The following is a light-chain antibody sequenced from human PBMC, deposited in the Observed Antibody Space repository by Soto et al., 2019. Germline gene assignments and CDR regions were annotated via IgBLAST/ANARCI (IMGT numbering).Light chain of an antibody. CDR2: EVS. V-gene: IGLV2-14*01. CDR3: SSYTTTTAWV. CDR1: SSHVGAYKY. Sequence: QSVLTQPASVSGSPGQSITISCTGSSSHVGAYKYVSWFQQHPGKAPKLIIYEVSNRPSGVSDRFSGSKSGNTASLTISGLQAEDEADYHCSSYTTTTAWVFGGGTKLTVL. J-gene: IGLJ3*02.